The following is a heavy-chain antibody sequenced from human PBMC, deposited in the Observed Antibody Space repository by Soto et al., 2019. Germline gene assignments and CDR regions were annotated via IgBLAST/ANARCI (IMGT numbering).Heavy chain of an antibody. CDR2: ISSSSTI. CDR1: GFTFSSYS. Sequence: PGGSLRLSCAASGFTFSSYSMNWVRQAPGKGLEWVSYISSSSTIYYADSVKGRFTISRDNAKNSLYLQMNSLRDEDTAVYYFGRKPYNWNYSGPTYFDYWGQGTLVTVSS. J-gene: IGHJ4*02. CDR3: GRKPYNWNYSGPTYFDY. D-gene: IGHD1-7*01. V-gene: IGHV3-48*02.